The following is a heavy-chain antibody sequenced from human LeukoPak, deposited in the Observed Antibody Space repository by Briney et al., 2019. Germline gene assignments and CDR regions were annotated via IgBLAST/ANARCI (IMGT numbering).Heavy chain of an antibody. CDR1: GFTFSSYW. V-gene: IGHV3-7*01. Sequence: GGSLRLSCAASGFTFSSYWMSWVRQAPGKGLEWVANIKQDGSEKYYVDSVKGRFTISRDNAKNSLYLQMNSLRAEDTAVYYCARDREFTIFGVVRYYFDYWGQGTLVTVSS. D-gene: IGHD3-3*01. CDR2: IKQDGSEK. J-gene: IGHJ4*02. CDR3: ARDREFTIFGVVRYYFDY.